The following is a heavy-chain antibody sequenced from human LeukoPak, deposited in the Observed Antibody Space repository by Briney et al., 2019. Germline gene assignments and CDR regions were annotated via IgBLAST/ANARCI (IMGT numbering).Heavy chain of an antibody. CDR1: GSRFTSYW. D-gene: IGHD5-18*01. Sequence: GESLKISCKGSGSRFTSYWIGWVRQMPGKGLEWMGIIYPGDSDTRYSPSFQGQVTISADKSISTAYLQWSSLKASDTAMYYCARWNSYGYDYFDYWGQGTLVTVSS. V-gene: IGHV5-51*01. J-gene: IGHJ4*02. CDR3: ARWNSYGYDYFDY. CDR2: IYPGDSDT.